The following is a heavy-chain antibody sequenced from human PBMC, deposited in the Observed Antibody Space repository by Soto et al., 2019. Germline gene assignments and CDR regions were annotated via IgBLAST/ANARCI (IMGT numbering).Heavy chain of an antibody. CDR3: ARLRVGVNWYFDL. D-gene: IGHD1-26*01. CDR1: GFNFGDYY. V-gene: IGHV3-11*06. J-gene: IGHJ2*01. Sequence: QMQLVESGGGLVKPGGSLRLSCAASGFNFGDYYMSWVRQAPGKGLEWVSFVSSTGSYTKYSDSVGGRFTVSRANGKNSLHLQLNSLRVEDTAVYYCARLRVGVNWYFDLWGRGTLVTVSS. CDR2: VSSTGSYT.